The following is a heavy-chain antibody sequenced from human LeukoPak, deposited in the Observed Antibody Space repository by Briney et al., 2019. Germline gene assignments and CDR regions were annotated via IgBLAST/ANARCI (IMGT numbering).Heavy chain of an antibody. Sequence: ATVKSSCKASGYTFTDYYMHWVQQAPGKGLEWMGRVDPEDGETIYAEKFQGRVTITADTSTDTAYMELSSLRSEDTAVYYCATFSPSLEWLSDAFDIWGQGTMVAVSS. V-gene: IGHV1-69-2*01. CDR1: GYTFTDYY. D-gene: IGHD3-3*01. CDR2: VDPEDGET. CDR3: ATFSPSLEWLSDAFDI. J-gene: IGHJ3*02.